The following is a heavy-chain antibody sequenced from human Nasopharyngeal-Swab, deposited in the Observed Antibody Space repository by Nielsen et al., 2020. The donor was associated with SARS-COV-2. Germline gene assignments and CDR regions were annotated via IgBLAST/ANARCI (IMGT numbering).Heavy chain of an antibody. Sequence: SETLSLTCTVSGGSISSSSYYWGWIRQPPGKGLEWIGSTYYSGSTYYTPSPQSRVTISVDTSKNQFSLKLSSVTAADTAVYYCASGVAAITMIVVVIRATWFDPWGQGTLVTVSS. J-gene: IGHJ5*02. CDR2: TYYSGST. V-gene: IGHV4-39*01. CDR1: GGSISSSSYY. D-gene: IGHD3-22*01. CDR3: ASGVAAITMIVVVIRATWFDP.